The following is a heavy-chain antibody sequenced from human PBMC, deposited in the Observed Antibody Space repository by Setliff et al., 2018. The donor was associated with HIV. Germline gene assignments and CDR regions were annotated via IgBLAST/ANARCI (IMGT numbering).Heavy chain of an antibody. D-gene: IGHD3-10*02. CDR1: GDSVNSYNYY. V-gene: IGHV4-31*03. J-gene: IGHJ4*02. CDR3: VRNSSDYVEEE. Sequence: SETLSLTCKVSGDSVNSYNYYWSWIRQHPGKGLEWIGYIYYSGSSYYNPSVRSRVIMSLDTSENHFSLKLSSVTAADTAVYYCVRNSSDYVEEEWGQGTQVTVSS. CDR2: IYYSGSS.